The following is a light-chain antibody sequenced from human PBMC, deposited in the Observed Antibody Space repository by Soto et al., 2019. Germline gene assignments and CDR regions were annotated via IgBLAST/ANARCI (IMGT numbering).Light chain of an antibody. CDR2: DAS. J-gene: IGKJ1*01. CDR3: QQYETFSGT. CDR1: QSVSGW. V-gene: IGKV1-5*01. Sequence: DIQMTQSPSTPSASVGDTVTVTCRASQSVSGWLAWYQKKPGEAPKLLIYDASALPRGVPSRFSGSGSGTKFTLTIARLQPDDFATYYCQQYETFSGTFGPGTKLDIK.